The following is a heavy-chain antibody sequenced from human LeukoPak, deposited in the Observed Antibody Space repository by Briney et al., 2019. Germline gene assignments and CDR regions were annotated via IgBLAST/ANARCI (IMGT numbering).Heavy chain of an antibody. V-gene: IGHV3-23*01. Sequence: GGSLRLSCAASGFTFSNYAMSWVRQAPGKGLEWVSTISRGTATTYYADSVKGRFTISRDNTKNSLYLQMDSLTADDTAVYFCACLRGPSDYWGQGTLVTVSS. CDR1: GFTFSNYA. CDR3: ACLRGPSDY. CDR2: ISRGTATT. D-gene: IGHD4-17*01. J-gene: IGHJ4*02.